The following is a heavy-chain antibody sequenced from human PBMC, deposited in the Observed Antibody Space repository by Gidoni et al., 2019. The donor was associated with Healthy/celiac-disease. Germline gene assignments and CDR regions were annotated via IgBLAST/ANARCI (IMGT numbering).Heavy chain of an antibody. V-gene: IGHV2-5*01. J-gene: IGHJ4*02. CDR2: IYGNDDK. CDR3: AHSQRRPKAKAAACIFDY. D-gene: IGHD6-13*01. CDR1: GLSLSTSGVG. Sequence: QITLKESGPTLVKPTQTLTLTCTVSGLSLSTSGVGVGWIRQPPGKALEWLALIYGNDDKRSTPSLKSRLTIPKDTSKNQVVLTMTNMDPVDTATYYCAHSQRRPKAKAAACIFDYWGQGTLVTVSS.